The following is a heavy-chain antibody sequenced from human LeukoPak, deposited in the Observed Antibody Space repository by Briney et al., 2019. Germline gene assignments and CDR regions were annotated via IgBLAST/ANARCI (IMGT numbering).Heavy chain of an antibody. CDR1: GYKFLTNW. Sequence: GESLKISCKDSGYKFLTNWIGWVRERPGKGLEWVGIIYTDDSDTRYSPAFQGQVTISADKSIRTAYLQWSSLKASHTARYFCARLTGSGAHIEYFDYWGQGTLVTVSS. V-gene: IGHV5-51*01. D-gene: IGHD3-10*01. CDR2: IYTDDSDT. CDR3: ARLTGSGAHIEYFDY. J-gene: IGHJ4*02.